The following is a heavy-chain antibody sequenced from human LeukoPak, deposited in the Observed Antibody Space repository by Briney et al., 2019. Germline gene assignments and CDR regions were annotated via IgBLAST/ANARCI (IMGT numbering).Heavy chain of an antibody. CDR1: GGSFSGYY. CDR2: INHSGST. D-gene: IGHD2-2*02. J-gene: IGHJ4*02. CDR3: ARVRYCSSTSCYRYYFDY. Sequence: PSETLSLTCAVYGGSFSGYYWSWIRQPPGKGLEWIGEINHSGSTSYNPSLKSRVTISVDTSKNQFSLKLSSVTAADTAVYYCARVRYCSSTSCYRYYFDYWGQGTLVTVSS. V-gene: IGHV4-34*01.